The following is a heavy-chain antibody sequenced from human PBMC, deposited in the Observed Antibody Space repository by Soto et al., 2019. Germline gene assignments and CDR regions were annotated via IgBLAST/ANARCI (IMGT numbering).Heavy chain of an antibody. CDR1: GGTFSSYT. V-gene: IGHV1-69*02. CDR3: ARGEIVVVPAAMERWFDP. J-gene: IGHJ5*02. Sequence: QVQLVQSGAEVKKPGSSVKVSCKASGGTFSSYTISWVRQAPGQGLEWMGRIIPILGIANYAQKFQGRVTITADKATSTAYMELSSLSSEDTAVYYCARGEIVVVPAAMERWFDPWGQGTLVTVSS. D-gene: IGHD2-2*01. CDR2: IIPILGIA.